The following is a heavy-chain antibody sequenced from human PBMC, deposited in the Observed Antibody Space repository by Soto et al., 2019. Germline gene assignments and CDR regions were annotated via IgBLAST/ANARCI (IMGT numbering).Heavy chain of an antibody. J-gene: IGHJ3*02. CDR2: IYYSGST. CDR1: GGSISSYY. D-gene: IGHD6-19*01. CDR3: ARGHSSGWIDAFDI. Sequence: QVQLQESGPGLVKPSETLSLTCTVSGGSISSYYWSWIRQPPGKGLEWIGYIYYSGSTNYNHSLKSRVTISVDTSKNQFSLKLSSVTAADTAVYYCARGHSSGWIDAFDIWGQGTMVTVSS. V-gene: IGHV4-59*01.